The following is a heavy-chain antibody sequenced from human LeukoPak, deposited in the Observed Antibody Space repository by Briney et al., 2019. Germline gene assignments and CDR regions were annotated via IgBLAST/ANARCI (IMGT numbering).Heavy chain of an antibody. J-gene: IGHJ4*02. CDR2: IYTSGST. D-gene: IGHD3-22*01. Sequence: SETLSLTCTVSGGSISSGSYYWSWIRQPAGKGLEWIGRIYTSGSTNYNPSLKSRVTISVDTSKNQFSLKLSSVTAADTAVYYCAREGYYDSSGYPDYWGQGTLVTVSS. CDR1: GGSISSGSYY. CDR3: AREGYYDSSGYPDY. V-gene: IGHV4-61*02.